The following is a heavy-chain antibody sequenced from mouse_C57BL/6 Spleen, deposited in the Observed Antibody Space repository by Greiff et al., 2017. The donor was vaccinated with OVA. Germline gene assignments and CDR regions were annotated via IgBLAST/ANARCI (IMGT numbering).Heavy chain of an antibody. J-gene: IGHJ2*01. CDR2: ISDGGSYT. Sequence: EVHLVESGGGLVKPGGSLQLSCAASGFTFSSYALSWVRQTPEKRLEWVATISDGGSYTYYPDNVKGRFTISRDNAKNNLYLQMSHLKSEDTAMYYCARDRVWYFDYWGQGTTLTVSS. CDR1: GFTFSSYA. D-gene: IGHD2-10*02. V-gene: IGHV5-4*01. CDR3: ARDRVWYFDY.